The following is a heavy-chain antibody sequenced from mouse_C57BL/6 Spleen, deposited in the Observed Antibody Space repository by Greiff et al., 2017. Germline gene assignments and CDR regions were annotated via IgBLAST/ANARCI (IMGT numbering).Heavy chain of an antibody. CDR1: GYTFTDYY. Sequence: VQLQQSGAELVRPGASVKLSCKASGYTFTDYYINWVKQRPGQGLEWIARIYPGSGNTYYNEKFKGKATLTAEKSSSTAYMQLSSLTSEDSAVYFCARYDGYYVFAYWGQGTLVTVSA. CDR2: IYPGSGNT. J-gene: IGHJ3*01. CDR3: ARYDGYYVFAY. V-gene: IGHV1-76*01. D-gene: IGHD2-3*01.